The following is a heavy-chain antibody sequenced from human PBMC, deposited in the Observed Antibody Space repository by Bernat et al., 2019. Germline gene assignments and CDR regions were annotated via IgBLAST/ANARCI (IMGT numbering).Heavy chain of an antibody. J-gene: IGHJ4*02. CDR1: GFTFSSYG. D-gene: IGHD3-22*01. CDR3: ARDFNYYDSSGYPDY. V-gene: IGHV3-33*01. Sequence: VQLVETGGGLIQPGGSLRLSCAASGFTFSSYGMHWVRQAPGKGLEWVAVIWYDGSNKYYADSVKGRFTISRDNSKNTLYLQMNSLRAEDTAVYYCARDFNYYDSSGYPDYWGQGTLVTVSS. CDR2: IWYDGSNK.